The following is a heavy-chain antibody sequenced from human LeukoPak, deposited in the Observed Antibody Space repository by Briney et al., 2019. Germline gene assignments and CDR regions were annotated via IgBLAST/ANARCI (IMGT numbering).Heavy chain of an antibody. J-gene: IGHJ3*02. CDR2: MNPNSGNT. CDR3: ARGRPAATKGRAFDI. CDR1: GYTFTDYS. D-gene: IGHD2-2*01. V-gene: IGHV1-8*02. Sequence: ASVTVSCKTSGYTFTDYSIHWVRQAPGQGLEWMGWMNPNSGNTGYAQKFQGRVTMTRNTSISTAYMELSSLRSEDTAVYYCARGRPAATKGRAFDIWGQGTMVTVSS.